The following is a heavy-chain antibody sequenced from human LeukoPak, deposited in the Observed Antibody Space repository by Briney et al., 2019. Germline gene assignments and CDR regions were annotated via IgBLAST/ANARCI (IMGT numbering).Heavy chain of an antibody. V-gene: IGHV3-48*01. CDR2: ISSSSSTI. J-gene: IGHJ4*02. CDR3: ARGLHSRLYDSSGYYPY. D-gene: IGHD3-22*01. CDR1: GFTFSIYS. Sequence: GGSLRLSCAASGFTFSIYSMNWVRQAPGKGLEWVSYISSSSSTILYADSVKGRFTISRDNAKNSLYLQMKSLRAEDTAIYYCARGLHSRLYDSSGYYPYWGQGTLVTVSS.